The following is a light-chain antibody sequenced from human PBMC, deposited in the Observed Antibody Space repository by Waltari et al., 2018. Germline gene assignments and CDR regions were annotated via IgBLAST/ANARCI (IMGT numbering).Light chain of an antibody. Sequence: DIVMTQSPDSLAVSLGERATINCKSSQSVLYSSNNKNYLAWYQQKPGQPPKLVIYWASTRESGVPDRFSGSGSGTDFTLTISSLQAEDVAVYYCQQYYSTLCTFGQGTKLEIK. CDR2: WAS. J-gene: IGKJ2*02. CDR3: QQYYSTLCT. V-gene: IGKV4-1*01. CDR1: QSVLYSSNNKNY.